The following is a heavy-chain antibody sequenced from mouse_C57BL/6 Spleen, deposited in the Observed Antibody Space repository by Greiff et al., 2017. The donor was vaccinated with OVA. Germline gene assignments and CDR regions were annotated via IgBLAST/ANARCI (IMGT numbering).Heavy chain of an antibody. CDR2: IDPSDSYT. V-gene: IGHV1-59*01. CDR3: ARRHYGYFDY. CDR1: GYTFTSYW. Sequence: VQLQQPGAELVRPGTSVKLSCKASGYTFTSYWMHWVKQRPGQGLEWIGVIDPSDSYTNYNQKFKGKATLTVDTSSSTAYMQLSSLTSEDSAVYYCARRHYGYFDYWGQGTTLTVSS. J-gene: IGHJ2*01. D-gene: IGHD1-1*01.